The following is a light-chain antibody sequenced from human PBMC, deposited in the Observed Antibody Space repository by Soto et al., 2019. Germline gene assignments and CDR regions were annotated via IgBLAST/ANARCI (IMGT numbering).Light chain of an antibody. Sequence: DIQMTQSPSSLSASVGDRVTITCRANQSISTYLNWYQQKPGKAPKLLIYAASNLQSGVSSRFSGSGSGTAFTLTISSLQPADFATYYCQQGYSIPPSPFGQGTKLEIK. CDR3: QQGYSIPPSP. J-gene: IGKJ2*01. CDR2: AAS. V-gene: IGKV1-39*01. CDR1: QSISTY.